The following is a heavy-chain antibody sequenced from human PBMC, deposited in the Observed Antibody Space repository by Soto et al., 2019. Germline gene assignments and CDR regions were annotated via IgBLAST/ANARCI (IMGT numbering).Heavy chain of an antibody. CDR3: ARSPLLDNGDYDY. CDR2: INPNSGGT. Sequence: ASVKVSCKASGYTFTGYYMHWVRQAPGQGLEWMGWINPNSGGTNYAQKFQGRVTMTRDTSISTAYMELSRLRSDDTAVYYCARSPLLDNGDYDYWGQGTLVTVSS. CDR1: GYTFTGYY. D-gene: IGHD4-17*01. V-gene: IGHV1-2*02. J-gene: IGHJ4*02.